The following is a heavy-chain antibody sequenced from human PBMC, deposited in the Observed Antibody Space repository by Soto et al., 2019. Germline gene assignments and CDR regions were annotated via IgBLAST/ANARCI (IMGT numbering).Heavy chain of an antibody. Sequence: SETLSLTCTVSGDSIRSYYWSWIRQPPGKGLEWIGYIYYSGYTSYNPSLKSRVTISVDTSKNQFSLKLSSVTAADTAVYYCARGETYYYDSSGYFWFDPWGQGTLVTVSS. D-gene: IGHD3-22*01. CDR2: IYYSGYT. J-gene: IGHJ5*02. CDR1: GDSIRSYY. CDR3: ARGETYYYDSSGYFWFDP. V-gene: IGHV4-59*12.